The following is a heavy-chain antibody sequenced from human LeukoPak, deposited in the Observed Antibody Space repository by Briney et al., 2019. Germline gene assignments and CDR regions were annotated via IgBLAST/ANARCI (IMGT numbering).Heavy chain of an antibody. Sequence: GGSLRLSCAASGFTFSSYSMNWVRQAPGKGLEWVSSISSSSSYIYYADSVKGRFTISRDNAKNSLYLQMNSLRAEDTAVYYCASTLYVTIPSGDYWGQGTLVTISS. CDR3: ASTLYVTIPSGDY. CDR2: ISSSSSYI. CDR1: GFTFSSYS. J-gene: IGHJ4*02. V-gene: IGHV3-21*01. D-gene: IGHD4-17*01.